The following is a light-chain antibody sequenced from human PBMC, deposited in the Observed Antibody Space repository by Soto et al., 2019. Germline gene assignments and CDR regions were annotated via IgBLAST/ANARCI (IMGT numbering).Light chain of an antibody. J-gene: IGLJ1*01. CDR1: NIGSKS. CDR3: QVWDSGSDSGV. Sequence: SYELTQPPSVSVTPGKTATITCGGDNIGSKSVHWYQQRPGQAPVLVIFYDRTRPSGIPERFSGSNSGSKGTLTISRVEAGDEADYYCQVWDSGSDSGVFGTGTKLTVL. V-gene: IGLV3-21*04. CDR2: YDR.